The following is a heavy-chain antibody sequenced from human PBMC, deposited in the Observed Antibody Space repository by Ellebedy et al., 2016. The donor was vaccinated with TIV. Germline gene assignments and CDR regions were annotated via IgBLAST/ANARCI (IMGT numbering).Heavy chain of an antibody. CDR1: DGSISCGGYY. V-gene: IGHV4-31*03. CDR3: ARSNGDYEAYFDL. J-gene: IGHJ2*01. Sequence: MPSETLSLTCTVPDGSISCGGYYWSWIRQHPGKGLEWIGYIFYGGSTYYNPSLKSRVTISVDTSKNQFSLKLSSVTAADTAVYYCARSNGDYEAYFDLWGRGTLVTVSS. D-gene: IGHD4-17*01. CDR2: IFYGGST.